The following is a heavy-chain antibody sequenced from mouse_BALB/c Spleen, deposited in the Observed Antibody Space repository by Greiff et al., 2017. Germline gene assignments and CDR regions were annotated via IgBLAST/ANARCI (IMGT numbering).Heavy chain of an antibody. D-gene: IGHD2-10*02. J-gene: IGHJ3*01. CDR2: ISSGSSTI. CDR1: GFTFSSFG. CDR3: ARWEYGNYLGY. V-gene: IGHV5-17*02. Sequence: EVKLVESGGGLVQPGGSRKLSCAASGFTFSSFGMHWVRQAPEKGLEWVAYISSGSSTIYYADTVKGRFTISRDNPKNPLFLQMTSLRSEDTAMYYCARWEYGNYLGYWGQGTLVTVSA.